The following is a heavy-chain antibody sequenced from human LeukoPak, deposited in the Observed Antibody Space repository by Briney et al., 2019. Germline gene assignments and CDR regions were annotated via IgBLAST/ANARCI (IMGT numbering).Heavy chain of an antibody. D-gene: IGHD1-26*01. Sequence: SETLSLTCTVSGGSISTYYWSWIRQPPGKGLEWVGYIYYSGSTNYNPSLKRRVTISVDTSKNQSSLKLGSVTAADTAVYYCAREEALGSGSFDYWGQGTLVTVSS. J-gene: IGHJ4*02. CDR2: IYYSGST. V-gene: IGHV4-59*01. CDR3: AREEALGSGSFDY. CDR1: GGSISTYY.